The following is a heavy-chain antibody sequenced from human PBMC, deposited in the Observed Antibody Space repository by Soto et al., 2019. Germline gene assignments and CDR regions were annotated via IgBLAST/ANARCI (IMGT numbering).Heavy chain of an antibody. J-gene: IGHJ4*02. CDR3: AKVTSGYFDY. Sequence: EVQVLESGGGLVQPGGSLSLSCAASGFTFSGFAMSWVRQAPGKGLECVSTLSGSGASTYYADSVKGRFTISRDNSKNTLYRQMNSLRGEDTAVYYCAKVTSGYFDYWGQETLVTVSS. CDR2: LSGSGAST. CDR1: GFTFSGFA. V-gene: IGHV3-23*01. D-gene: IGHD3-3*01.